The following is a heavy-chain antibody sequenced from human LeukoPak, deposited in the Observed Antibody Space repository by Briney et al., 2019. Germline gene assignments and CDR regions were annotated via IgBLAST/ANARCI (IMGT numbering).Heavy chain of an antibody. CDR3: ARGVKQQLIRGNKYFDY. CDR1: GYTFTSYD. J-gene: IGHJ4*02. Sequence: ASVKVSCKASGYTFTSYDINWVRQATGQGLEWMGWTNPNSGNTDYAQKFQGRVTMTRNTSISTAYLELSSLRSEDTAVYFCARGVKQQLIRGNKYFDYWGQGILVTVSS. V-gene: IGHV1-8*01. D-gene: IGHD6-13*01. CDR2: TNPNSGNT.